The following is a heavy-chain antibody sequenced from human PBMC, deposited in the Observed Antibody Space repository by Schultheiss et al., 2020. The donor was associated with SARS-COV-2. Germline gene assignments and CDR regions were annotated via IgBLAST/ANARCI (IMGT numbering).Heavy chain of an antibody. J-gene: IGHJ4*02. CDR1: GFTFSSYG. D-gene: IGHD3-22*01. CDR3: AKNYYDSRGYYWMDY. CDR2: IWYDGSNK. Sequence: GESLKISCAASGFTFSSYGMHWVRQAPGKGLEWVAVIWYDGSNKYYADSVKGRFTISRDNSENTLYLQMNSLRAEDTAVYYCAKNYYDSRGYYWMDYWGQGTLVTVSS. V-gene: IGHV3-33*06.